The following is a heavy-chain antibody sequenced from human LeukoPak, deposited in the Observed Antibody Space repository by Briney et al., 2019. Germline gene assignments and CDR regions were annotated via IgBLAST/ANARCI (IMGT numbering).Heavy chain of an antibody. Sequence: ASVKVSCKASGYTFTSYYMHWVRQAPGQGLEWMGIISPSGGSTSYTQKFQGRVTMTRDTSTSTVYMELSSLRSEDTAVYYCARSGGHAGLDYWGQGTLITVFS. CDR1: GYTFTSYY. CDR2: ISPSGGST. CDR3: ARSGGHAGLDY. D-gene: IGHD3-10*01. J-gene: IGHJ4*02. V-gene: IGHV1-46*01.